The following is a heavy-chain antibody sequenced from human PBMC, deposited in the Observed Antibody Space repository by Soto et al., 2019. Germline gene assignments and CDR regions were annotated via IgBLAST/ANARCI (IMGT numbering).Heavy chain of an antibody. V-gene: IGHV3-49*03. CDR1: GFTFGDYA. D-gene: IGHD2-2*01. Sequence: GGSLRLSCTASGFTFGDYAMSWFRQAPGKGLEWVGFIRSKAYGGTTEYAASVKGRFTISRDDSKSIAYLQMNSLKTEDTAVYYCTRAPYCSSNSCDWLDPWGQGTLVTVSS. CDR2: IRSKAYGGTT. CDR3: TRAPYCSSNSCDWLDP. J-gene: IGHJ5*02.